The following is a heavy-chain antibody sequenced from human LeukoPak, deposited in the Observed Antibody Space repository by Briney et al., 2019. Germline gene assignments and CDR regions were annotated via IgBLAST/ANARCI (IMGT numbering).Heavy chain of an antibody. D-gene: IGHD2-15*01. CDR2: IKEDGSDK. V-gene: IGHV3-7*01. Sequence: PGGSLRLSCAASGFTFSNSWMTWVRQAPGKGLEWVANIKEDGSDKYYVDSEKGRFSISRDNAKNSLYLQMNSLRAEDTAVYYCARSRSGGDYWGQGNLVTVSS. J-gene: IGHJ4*02. CDR1: GFTFSNSW. CDR3: ARSRSGGDY.